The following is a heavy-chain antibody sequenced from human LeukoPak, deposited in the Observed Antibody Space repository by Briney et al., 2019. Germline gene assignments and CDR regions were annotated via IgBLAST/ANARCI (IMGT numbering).Heavy chain of an antibody. CDR1: GGTFSSYA. J-gene: IGHJ4*02. Sequence: ASVKVSCKASGGTFSSYAISWVRRAPGQGLEWMGGIIPIFGTANYAQKFQGRVTITADESTSTAYMELSSLRSEDTAVYYCARDGDYYYDSSGYWDYYLDYWGQGTLVTVAS. D-gene: IGHD3-22*01. CDR2: IIPIFGTA. CDR3: ARDGDYYYDSSGYWDYYLDY. V-gene: IGHV1-69*01.